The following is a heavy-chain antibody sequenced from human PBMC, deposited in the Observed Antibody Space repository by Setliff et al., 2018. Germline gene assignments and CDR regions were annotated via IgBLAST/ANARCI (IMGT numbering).Heavy chain of an antibody. J-gene: IGHJ3*02. CDR1: GGTFSSYG. CDR2: INPSGGLT. D-gene: IGHD3-3*01. V-gene: IGHV1-46*03. CDR3: ARDRFYNSWSGTSITAPHDAFDI. Sequence: EASVKVSCKASGGTFSSYGISWVRQAPGQGLEWMGIINPSGGLTRYAQKFQGRVTMTRDTSTSTVYMEVSSLRSEDTAVYFCARDRFYNSWSGTSITAPHDAFDIWGQGTMVTVSS.